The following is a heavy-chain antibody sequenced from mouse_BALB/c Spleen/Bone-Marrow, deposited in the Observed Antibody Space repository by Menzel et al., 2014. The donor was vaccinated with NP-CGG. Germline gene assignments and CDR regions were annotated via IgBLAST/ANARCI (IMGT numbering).Heavy chain of an antibody. CDR2: ISNLAYSI. D-gene: IGHD1-1*01. CDR1: GFTFSDYG. CDR3: ARDQVYYCGSSYGYFDV. V-gene: IGHV5-15*02. Sequence: EVNLVESGGGLVQPGGSRKLSCAASGFTFSDYGMAWVRQAPGKGPEWVAFISNLAYSIYYADTVTGRFTISRENAKNTLYLKRSDLRSENTAMYYCARDQVYYCGSSYGYFDVWGAGTTVTVSS. J-gene: IGHJ1*01.